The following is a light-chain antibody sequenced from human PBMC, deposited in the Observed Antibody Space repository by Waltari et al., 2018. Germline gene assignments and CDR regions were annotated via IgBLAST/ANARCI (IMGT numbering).Light chain of an antibody. J-gene: IGKJ1*01. CDR2: DAS. CDR3: QHRISWPPWT. Sequence: EIVLTQSPATLSLSPGERATLSCRASQSVSSYLAWYQQKPGQTPRLLIHDASNRATGIPARFRCSGSWTDFTLTISSLEPEDSAVYYCQHRISWPPWTFGQGTKVEIK. V-gene: IGKV3-11*01. CDR1: QSVSSY.